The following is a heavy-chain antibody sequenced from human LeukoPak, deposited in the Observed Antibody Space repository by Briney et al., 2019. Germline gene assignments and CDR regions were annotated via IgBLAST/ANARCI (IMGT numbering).Heavy chain of an antibody. CDR3: ARSRGVINSNWFDP. CDR2: INHSGST. D-gene: IGHD3-10*01. J-gene: IGHJ5*02. CDR1: GGSFSGYY. V-gene: IGHV4-34*01. Sequence: SETLSLTCAVYGGSFSGYYWSWIRQPPGKGLEWIGEINHSGSTNYNPSLKSRVTISVDTSKNQFSLKLSSVTAADTAVYYCARSRGVINSNWFDPWGQGTLVTVSS.